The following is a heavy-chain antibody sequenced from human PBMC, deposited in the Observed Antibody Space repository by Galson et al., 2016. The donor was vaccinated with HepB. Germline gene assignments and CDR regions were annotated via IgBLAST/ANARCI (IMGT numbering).Heavy chain of an antibody. CDR1: AGSISSYY. Sequence: ETLSLTCAVSAGSISSYYWTWIRQPAGKGLEWIGRVRLNGRTNYAPSLRSRVTMSLGTSKNQFSLKLSSVTAADTAVYYCARGLSYGDPYLWYFDSWGPGILVTVSS. J-gene: IGHJ4*01. CDR3: ARGLSYGDPYLWYFDS. D-gene: IGHD4-17*01. V-gene: IGHV4-4*07. CDR2: VRLNGRT.